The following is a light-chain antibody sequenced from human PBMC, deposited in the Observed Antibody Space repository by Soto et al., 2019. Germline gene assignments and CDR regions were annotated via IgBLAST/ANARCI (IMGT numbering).Light chain of an antibody. CDR3: QQLDSYPPT. CDR1: QSISSW. CDR2: DVS. Sequence: DIQMTQSPSTLSASVGDRVTITCRASQSISSWLAWYQQKPGKAPNLLIYDVSSLESGVSSRFSGSGSGTEFTLTISSLQPDDFATYYCQQLDSYPPTFGGGTKVDIK. V-gene: IGKV1-5*01. J-gene: IGKJ4*01.